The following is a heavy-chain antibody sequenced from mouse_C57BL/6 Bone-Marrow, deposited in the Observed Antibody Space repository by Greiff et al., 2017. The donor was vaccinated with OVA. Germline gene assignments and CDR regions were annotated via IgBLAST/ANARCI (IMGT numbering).Heavy chain of an antibody. V-gene: IGHV1-18*01. CDR2: INPNNGGT. Sequence: VQLKQSGPELVKPGASVKIPCKASGYTFTDYNMDWVKQSHGKSLEWIGDINPNNGGTIYNQKFKGKATLTVDKSSSTAYMELRSLTSEDTAVYYCAREDSNYFAYWGQGTLVTVSA. CDR1: GYTFTDYN. D-gene: IGHD2-5*01. J-gene: IGHJ3*01. CDR3: AREDSNYFAY.